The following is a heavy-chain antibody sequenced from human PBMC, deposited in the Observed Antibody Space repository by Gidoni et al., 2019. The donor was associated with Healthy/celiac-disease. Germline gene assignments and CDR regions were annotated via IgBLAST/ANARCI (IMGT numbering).Heavy chain of an antibody. CDR3: ARGSVYPGENWFDP. Sequence: QVQLPASSPGLVKPSETLSLTCTISGVSLSSYYWHWIRQPPAKAREWIGYIYYSGSTNYNPALKSRVTRSVDTSKNKFSLKLSSVTAADTAVYYCARGSVYPGENWFDPWGQGTLVTGSS. D-gene: IGHD2-8*01. V-gene: IGHV4-59*01. J-gene: IGHJ5*02. CDR2: IYYSGST. CDR1: GVSLSSYY.